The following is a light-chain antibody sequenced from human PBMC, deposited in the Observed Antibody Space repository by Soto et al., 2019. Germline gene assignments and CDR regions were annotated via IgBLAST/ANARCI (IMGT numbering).Light chain of an antibody. CDR1: QSISNN. Sequence: EIVMTQSPATLSVSPGERATLSCRASQSISNNLAWYQQKRGQAPRLLIYGVSTRATGIPARFSGSGSGTEFTLTISSLQSEDFAFYYCQQYNNCPTFGQGTKVEIK. CDR2: GVS. V-gene: IGKV3-15*01. CDR3: QQYNNCPT. J-gene: IGKJ1*01.